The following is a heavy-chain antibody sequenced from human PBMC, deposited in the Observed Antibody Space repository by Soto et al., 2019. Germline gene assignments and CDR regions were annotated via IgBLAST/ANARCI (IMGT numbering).Heavy chain of an antibody. CDR1: GFTFSNAW. D-gene: IGHD6-13*01. CDR3: TTGLIAADGTLRFDYYYGMDV. CDR2: IKSKTDGGTT. V-gene: IGHV3-15*07. J-gene: IGHJ6*01. Sequence: GGSLRLSCAASGFTFSNAWMNWVRQAPGKGLEWVGRIKSKTDGGTTDYAAPVKGRFTISREDSKNTLYLQMNSLKTEDTAVYYCTTGLIAADGTLRFDYYYGMDVWGKGTTVTVSS.